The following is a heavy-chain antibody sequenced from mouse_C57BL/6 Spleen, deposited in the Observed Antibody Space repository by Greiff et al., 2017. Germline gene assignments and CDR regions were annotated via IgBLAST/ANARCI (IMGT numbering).Heavy chain of an antibody. CDR2: IYPGDGDT. J-gene: IGHJ4*01. CDR1: GYAFSSSW. Sequence: VQLQQSGPELVKPGASVKISCKASGYAFSSSWMNWVKQRPGKGLEWIGRIYPGDGDTNYNGKFKGKATLTADKSSSTAYMQLSSLTSEDSAVYFCARGIYYYGSSHLYAMDYWGQGTSVTVSS. D-gene: IGHD1-1*01. CDR3: ARGIYYYGSSHLYAMDY. V-gene: IGHV1-82*01.